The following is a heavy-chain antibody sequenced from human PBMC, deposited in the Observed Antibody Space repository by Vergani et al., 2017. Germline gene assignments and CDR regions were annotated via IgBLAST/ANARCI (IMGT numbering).Heavy chain of an antibody. CDR2: IDPNSDGT. V-gene: IGHV1-2*02. CDR3: ARGWSGYSTSWYFDF. D-gene: IGHD6-13*01. J-gene: IGHJ4*02. Sequence: QVQLVQSGTEVKKPGASVKVSCKASGYTFNGYYIHWVRQAPGQGLEYMGWIDPNSDGTNYAQKFQGRVTMTRDTSISTAYMELSRLRSDDTALYYCARGWSGYSTSWYFDFWGQGTPVTGSS. CDR1: GYTFNGYY.